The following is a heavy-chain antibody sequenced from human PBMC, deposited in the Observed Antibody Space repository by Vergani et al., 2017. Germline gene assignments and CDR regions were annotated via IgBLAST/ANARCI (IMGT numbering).Heavy chain of an antibody. CDR3: ASDTHSGQRADR. V-gene: IGHV4-59*11. CDR1: FDSIRILY. CDR2: IHYSENT. Sequence: QVQLQESGPGLVKSSETLSLTCSVSFDSIRILYCNWICHPPGKGLEWIGSIHYSENTNYNPTLKTRVTISVDTSKNHFSLTVTSVTAAYTAVYYCASDTHSGQRADRWGQGILVTVSS. D-gene: IGHD6-19*01. J-gene: IGHJ5*02.